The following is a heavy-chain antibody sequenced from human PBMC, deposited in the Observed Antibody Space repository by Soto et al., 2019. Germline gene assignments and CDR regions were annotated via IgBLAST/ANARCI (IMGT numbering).Heavy chain of an antibody. V-gene: IGHV4-4*07. J-gene: IGHJ4*02. Sequence: SVTLSLTCPVSSYSISGLYWTWIRQPSGKGLEWIGRIYSSGETNYNPSLTGRVIMSLDTSKNQFSLKLTSVTAADTAVYYCARASQCKSYFDCFAWLDYWGQGTLVTVSS. CDR2: IYSSGET. CDR1: SYSISGLY. CDR3: ARASQCKSYFDCFAWLDY. D-gene: IGHD3-9*01.